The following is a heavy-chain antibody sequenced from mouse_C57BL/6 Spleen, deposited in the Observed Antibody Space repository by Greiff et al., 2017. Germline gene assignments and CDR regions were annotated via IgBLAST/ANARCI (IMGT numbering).Heavy chain of an antibody. Sequence: VKVEESEGGLVQPGSSMKLSCTASGFTFSDYYMAWVRQVPEKGLEWVANINYDGSSTYYLDSLKSRFIISRDNAKNILYLQMSSLKSEDTATYYCARGDPYYYAMDYWGQGTSVTVSS. CDR1: GFTFSDYY. D-gene: IGHD3-3*01. V-gene: IGHV5-16*01. CDR2: INYDGSST. CDR3: ARGDPYYYAMDY. J-gene: IGHJ4*01.